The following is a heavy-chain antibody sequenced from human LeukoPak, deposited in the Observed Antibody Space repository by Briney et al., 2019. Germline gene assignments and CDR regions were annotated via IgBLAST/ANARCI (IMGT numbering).Heavy chain of an antibody. J-gene: IGHJ4*02. Sequence: GGSLRLSCAASGFTFSSYAMHWVRQAPGKGLEWVAVISYDGSNKYYADSVKGRFTISRDNSKNTLYLQMNSLRAEDTAVYYCARAGQLVRYFFEYWGQGIVVTVSS. CDR2: ISYDGSNK. V-gene: IGHV3-30-3*01. CDR1: GFTFSSYA. D-gene: IGHD6-13*01. CDR3: ARAGQLVRYFFEY.